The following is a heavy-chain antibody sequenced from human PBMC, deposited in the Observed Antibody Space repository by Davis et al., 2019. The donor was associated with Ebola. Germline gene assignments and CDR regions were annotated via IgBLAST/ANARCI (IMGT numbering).Heavy chain of an antibody. CDR3: ARTPLEWLFKDPFDR. Sequence: ASVKVSCKASGYTFTSYAMNWVRQAPGQGLEWMGRINPNSGGTNCAQKFQGRVTMTRDTSISTAYMELSRLRSDDTAVYYCARTPLEWLFKDPFDRWGQGTLVTVSS. D-gene: IGHD3-3*01. J-gene: IGHJ5*02. CDR1: GYTFTSYA. V-gene: IGHV1-2*06. CDR2: INPNSGGT.